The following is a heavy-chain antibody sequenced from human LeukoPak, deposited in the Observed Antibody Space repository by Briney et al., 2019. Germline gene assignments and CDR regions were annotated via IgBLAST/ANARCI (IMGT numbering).Heavy chain of an antibody. J-gene: IGHJ6*03. CDR1: GFTFSSYS. D-gene: IGHD2-15*01. CDR2: ISSSSYI. V-gene: IGHV3-21*01. Sequence: GGSLRLSCAASGFTFSSYSMNWVRQAPGKGLEWVSSISSSSYIYYADSVKGRFTISRDNAKNSLYLQMNSLRAEDTAVYYCARERIGYCSGGSCYYYYYYMDVWGKGTTVTVSS. CDR3: ARERIGYCSGGSCYYYYYYMDV.